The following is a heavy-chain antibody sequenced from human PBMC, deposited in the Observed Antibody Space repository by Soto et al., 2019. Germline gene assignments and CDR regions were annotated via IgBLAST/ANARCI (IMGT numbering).Heavy chain of an antibody. CDR2: IKSKSAGETT. Sequence: EVQLVESGGGLVKPGGSLRLSCAASGFSYRNTGMAWVRQAPGKGLEWVGRIKSKSAGETTDYADPVKGRFTISRDNSKDTLYLHMDSLEPGDTAVYFCSTGARVSGGVFDYWGQGTLVTVSS. CDR1: GFSYRNTG. J-gene: IGHJ4*02. D-gene: IGHD2-15*01. CDR3: STGARVSGGVFDY. V-gene: IGHV3-15*05.